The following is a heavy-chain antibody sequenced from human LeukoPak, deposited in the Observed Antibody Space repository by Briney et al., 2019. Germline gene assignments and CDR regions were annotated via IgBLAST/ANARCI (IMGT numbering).Heavy chain of an antibody. CDR2: IYYSGST. J-gene: IGHJ4*02. V-gene: IGHV4-59*01. Sequence: SETLSLTCTVSGGSISSYCWNWIRQPPGKGLEWIGYIYYSGSTNYNPSLKSRVTISVDTSKNQFSLKLSSVTAADTAVYYCASYWGGRFDYWGQGTLVTVSS. CDR1: GGSISSYC. D-gene: IGHD7-27*01. CDR3: ASYWGGRFDY.